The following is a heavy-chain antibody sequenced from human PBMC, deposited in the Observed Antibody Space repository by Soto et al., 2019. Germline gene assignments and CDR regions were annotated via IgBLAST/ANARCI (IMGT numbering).Heavy chain of an antibody. CDR2: ISGSGGST. D-gene: IGHD3-10*01. CDR1: GFTFSSYA. Sequence: HPGGSLRLSCAASGFTFSSYAMSWVRQAPGKGLEWVSAISGSGGSTYYADSVKGRFTISRDNSKNTLYLQMNSLRAEDTAVYYCAKNGRSVTMAAGAFDIWGQGTMVTVSS. V-gene: IGHV3-23*01. CDR3: AKNGRSVTMAAGAFDI. J-gene: IGHJ3*02.